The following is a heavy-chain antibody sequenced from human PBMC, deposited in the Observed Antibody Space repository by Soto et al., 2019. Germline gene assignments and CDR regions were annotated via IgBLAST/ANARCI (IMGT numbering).Heavy chain of an antibody. V-gene: IGHV1-24*01. Sequence: ASVKVSCKVSGYTLTELPIHWVRQARGKGLEWMGRFEPEDGETIYAQKFQGRVTMTEDTSTDTAYMELSSLRSEDTAIYFCATDVTGTTLQYWGQGTLVTVSS. D-gene: IGHD1-7*01. J-gene: IGHJ4*02. CDR2: FEPEDGET. CDR1: GYTLTELP. CDR3: ATDVTGTTLQY.